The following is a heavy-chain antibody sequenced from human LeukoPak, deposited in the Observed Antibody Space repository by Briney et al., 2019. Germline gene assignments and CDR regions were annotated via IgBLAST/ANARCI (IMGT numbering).Heavy chain of an antibody. D-gene: IGHD4-11*01. CDR1: GYSISSGYY. Sequence: SETLSLTCAVSGYSISSGYYWAWIRQPPGKGLEWIGNIYHSGSTYYNPSLKSRVTISVDTSKNQFSLKLSSVTAANTAVYYCARRYSNSYFDYWGQGTLVTVSS. CDR2: IYHSGST. V-gene: IGHV4-38-2*01. CDR3: ARRYSNSYFDY. J-gene: IGHJ4*02.